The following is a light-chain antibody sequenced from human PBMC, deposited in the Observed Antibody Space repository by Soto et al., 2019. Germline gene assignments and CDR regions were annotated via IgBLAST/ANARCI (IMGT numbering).Light chain of an antibody. Sequence: DIQVTHSPSSLAASVGDIVTITCRSSQTISNYLNWYQQKPGKAPKLLIYDASSLESGVPSRFSGSGSGTEFTLTISSLQPDDFATYYCQNYNSYSEAFGQGTKVDIK. J-gene: IGKJ1*01. CDR3: QNYNSYSEA. CDR1: QTISNY. V-gene: IGKV1-5*01. CDR2: DAS.